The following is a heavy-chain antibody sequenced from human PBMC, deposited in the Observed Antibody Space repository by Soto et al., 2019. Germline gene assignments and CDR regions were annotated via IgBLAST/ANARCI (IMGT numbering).Heavy chain of an antibody. Sequence: PGESLKISCKGSGYSFTSYWIGWVRQMPGKGLEWMGIIYPGDSDTRYSPSFQGQVTISADKSISTAYLQWSSLKASDTAMYYCARLLDYYGSGSYPYYFDYWGQGTLVTV. CDR2: IYPGDSDT. V-gene: IGHV5-51*01. D-gene: IGHD3-10*01. CDR3: ARLLDYYGSGSYPYYFDY. J-gene: IGHJ4*02. CDR1: GYSFTSYW.